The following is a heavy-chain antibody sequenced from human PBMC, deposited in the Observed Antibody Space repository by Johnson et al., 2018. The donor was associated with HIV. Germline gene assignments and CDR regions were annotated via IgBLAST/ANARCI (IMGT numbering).Heavy chain of an antibody. CDR3: ARDNGYYYDSSGSRNAFDI. CDR1: GFTFSNYW. J-gene: IGHJ3*02. V-gene: IGHV3-7*01. D-gene: IGHD3-22*01. Sequence: VQLVEYGGGLVKPGGSLRLSCAASGFTFSNYWMTWVRQAPGKGLEWVANIQQDGSDTYYVDSVKGRFTISRDNSKNTLYLQMNSLRAEDTAVYYCARDNGYYYDSSGSRNAFDIWGQGTMVTVSS. CDR2: IQQDGSDT.